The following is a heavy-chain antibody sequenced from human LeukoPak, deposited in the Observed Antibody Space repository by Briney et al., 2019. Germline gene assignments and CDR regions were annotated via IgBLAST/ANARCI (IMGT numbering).Heavy chain of an antibody. CDR3: ARQGHIVVVTATFFDY. D-gene: IGHD2-21*02. J-gene: IGHJ4*02. CDR1: GGSIGSNNYY. V-gene: IGHV4-39*01. Sequence: SETLSLTCTVSGGSIGSNNYYWGWIRQPPGKGLEWIGSIYYSGYTYYNPSLKSRVTISVDTSKNQFSLKLSSVTAADTAVYYCARQGHIVVVTATFFDYWGQGTLVTVSS. CDR2: IYYSGYT.